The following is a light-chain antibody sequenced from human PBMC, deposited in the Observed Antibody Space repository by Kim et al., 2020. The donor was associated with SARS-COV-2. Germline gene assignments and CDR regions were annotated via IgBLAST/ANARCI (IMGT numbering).Light chain of an antibody. CDR1: QSISTY. V-gene: IGKV1-39*01. Sequence: AAVQHSVTIPCQASQSISTYLNWYQQKPGKGPNPLIYSASNLQSGVPSRISCDGSGTGFTLTISSLEPEDFATYYCQQSYSTPLTFGQGTKVNIK. J-gene: IGKJ1*01. CDR2: SAS. CDR3: QQSYSTPLT.